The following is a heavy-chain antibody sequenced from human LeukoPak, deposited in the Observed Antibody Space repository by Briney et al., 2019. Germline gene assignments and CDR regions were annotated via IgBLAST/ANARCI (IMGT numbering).Heavy chain of an antibody. Sequence: SETQSLTCTVSGGSISSSSYYWGWIRQPPGKGLEWIGSIYYSGSTYYNPSLKSRVTISVDTSKNQFSLKLSSVTAADTAVYYCARAFGEAYYYYYYYMDVWGKGTTVTVSS. J-gene: IGHJ6*03. D-gene: IGHD3-10*01. CDR1: GGSISSSSYY. V-gene: IGHV4-39*07. CDR3: ARAFGEAYYYYYYYMDV. CDR2: IYYSGST.